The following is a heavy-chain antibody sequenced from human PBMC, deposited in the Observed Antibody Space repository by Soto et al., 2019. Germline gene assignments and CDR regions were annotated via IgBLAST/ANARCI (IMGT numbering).Heavy chain of an antibody. Sequence: ASVKVSCKASGYTFTGYYMHWVRQAPGQGLEWMGWINPNSGGTNYAQKFQGWVTMTRDTSISTAYMELSRLRSDDTAVYYCARDRREDGDYHNGAFDIWGQGTMVTVSS. CDR1: GYTFTGYY. J-gene: IGHJ3*02. CDR2: INPNSGGT. V-gene: IGHV1-2*04. D-gene: IGHD4-17*01. CDR3: ARDRREDGDYHNGAFDI.